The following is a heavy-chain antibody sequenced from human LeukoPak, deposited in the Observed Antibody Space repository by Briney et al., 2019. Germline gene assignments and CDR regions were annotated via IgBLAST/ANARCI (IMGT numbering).Heavy chain of an antibody. Sequence: SETLSLTCTVSGGSLSSYYWSWIRQPPGKGLEWIGYIYYSGSTNYNPSLKSRVTISVDTSKNQFSLKLSSVTAADTAVYYCARNSGGSYYYFYGMDVWGQGTTVTVSS. CDR1: GGSLSSYY. V-gene: IGHV4-59*08. J-gene: IGHJ6*02. CDR3: ARNSGGSYYYFYGMDV. D-gene: IGHD2-15*01. CDR2: IYYSGST.